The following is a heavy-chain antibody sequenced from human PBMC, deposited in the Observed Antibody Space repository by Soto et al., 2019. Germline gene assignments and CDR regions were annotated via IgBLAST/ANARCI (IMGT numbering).Heavy chain of an antibody. Sequence: EVQLVESGGGLVQPGGSLRLSCAASGFTFSDNYMDWVRQAPGKGLEWVGRIRNRPNSYTTQYAGSVKGRFAVLRDDSENLVYLQMNDLKTEDTAVYYGVRDSGRGFYFDYWGQGAQVTVSS. CDR3: VRDSGRGFYFDY. CDR1: GFTFSDNY. J-gene: IGHJ4*02. V-gene: IGHV3-72*01. CDR2: IRNRPNSYTT. D-gene: IGHD3-10*01.